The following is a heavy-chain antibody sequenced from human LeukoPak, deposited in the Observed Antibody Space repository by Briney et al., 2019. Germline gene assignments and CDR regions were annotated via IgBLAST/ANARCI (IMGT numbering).Heavy chain of an antibody. V-gene: IGHV4-34*01. J-gene: IGHJ6*03. Sequence: SETLSLTCAVYGGSFSGYYWSWIRQPPGKGLEWIGEINHSGSTNYNPSLKSRVTISVDTSKNQFSLKLSSVTAADTAVYYCAREGLLWFGESYMDVWGKGTTVTVSS. CDR1: GGSFSGYY. CDR2: INHSGST. D-gene: IGHD3-10*01. CDR3: AREGLLWFGESYMDV.